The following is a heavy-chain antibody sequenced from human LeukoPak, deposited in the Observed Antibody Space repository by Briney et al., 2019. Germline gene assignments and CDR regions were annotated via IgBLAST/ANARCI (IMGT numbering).Heavy chain of an antibody. D-gene: IGHD3-10*01. CDR1: GFTVSTNY. J-gene: IGHJ5*02. CDR3: AKQPYQYVSGSPSWFDP. CDR2: IYAGGTT. Sequence: GGSLRLSCAASGFTVSTNYMSWVRQAPGRGLEWVSVIYAGGTTYYADSVKGRFTISRDNSKNTLYLQMNTLRAEDTAVYFCAKQPYQYVSGSPSWFDPWGQGTLVTVSS. V-gene: IGHV3-53*01.